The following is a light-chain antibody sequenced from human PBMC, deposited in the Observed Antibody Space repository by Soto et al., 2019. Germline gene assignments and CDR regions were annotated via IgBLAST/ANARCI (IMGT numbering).Light chain of an antibody. Sequence: EIVLTQSPGTLSLSPGERATLTCRASQSVSSSYLAWFQQKPGQAPRVLIYGASSRATGIPDRFSGSGSGTDFTLTISRLEPEDFAVYYCQQRSNWPLTFGGGTKVDI. CDR2: GAS. J-gene: IGKJ4*01. V-gene: IGKV3D-20*02. CDR1: QSVSSSY. CDR3: QQRSNWPLT.